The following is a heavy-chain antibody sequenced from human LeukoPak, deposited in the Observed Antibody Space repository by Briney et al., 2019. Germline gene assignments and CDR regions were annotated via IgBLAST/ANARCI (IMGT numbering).Heavy chain of an antibody. J-gene: IGHJ6*02. CDR1: GYTLNSYG. V-gene: IGHV1-18*01. D-gene: IGHD3-10*01. CDR3: ATGSITMIRGTIYYYYGMDV. CDR2: ISGYDGTT. Sequence: ASVRVSCKASGYTLNSYGISWVRQAPGQGLEWMGWISGYDGTTRYAQKFQGRVTLTTDKSTSVYLELRNLRLDDTAVYYCATGSITMIRGTIYYYYGMDVWGHGTTVTVSS.